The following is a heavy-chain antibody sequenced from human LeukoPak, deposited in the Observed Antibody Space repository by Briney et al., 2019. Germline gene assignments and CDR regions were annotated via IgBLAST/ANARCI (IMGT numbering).Heavy chain of an antibody. J-gene: IGHJ6*02. CDR1: GFTFSSYW. CDR2: INSDGSST. CDR3: ARSIMVRGVRGYYYYYGMDV. Sequence: PGGSLRLSCAASGFTFSSYWMHWVRQAPGKGLVWVSRINSDGSSTSYADSVKGRFTISRDNGKNTLYLQMNSLRAEDTAVYYCARSIMVRGVRGYYYYYGMDVWGQGTTVTVSS. V-gene: IGHV3-74*01. D-gene: IGHD3-10*01.